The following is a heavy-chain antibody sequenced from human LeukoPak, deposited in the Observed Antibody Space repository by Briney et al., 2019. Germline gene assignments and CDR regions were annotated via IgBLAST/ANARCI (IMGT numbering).Heavy chain of an antibody. Sequence: GASVKVSCKASGYTFTSYDINWVRQATGQGHEGMGWMNPNSGNTGYAQKFQGRVTITRNTSISTAYMELSSLRSEDTAVYYCARGRWLRSKIPLDIWGQGTMVTVSS. CDR3: ARGRWLRSKIPLDI. CDR2: MNPNSGNT. CDR1: GYTFTSYD. J-gene: IGHJ3*02. V-gene: IGHV1-8*03. D-gene: IGHD5-12*01.